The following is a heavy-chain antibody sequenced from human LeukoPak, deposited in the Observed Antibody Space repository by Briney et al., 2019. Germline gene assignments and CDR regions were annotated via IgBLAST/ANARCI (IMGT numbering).Heavy chain of an antibody. CDR2: IYHSGST. D-gene: IGHD3-10*01. V-gene: IGHV4-4*02. J-gene: IGHJ3*02. CDR3: AKSNGSGLIDI. Sequence: SGTLSLTCAVSGGSISSSNWWSWVRQPPGKGLEWIGEIYHSGSTNYNPSLKSRVTISLDTSRNQFSLKLNSVTAADTAVYYCAKSNGSGLIDIWGQGTMVTVSS. CDR1: GGSISSSNW.